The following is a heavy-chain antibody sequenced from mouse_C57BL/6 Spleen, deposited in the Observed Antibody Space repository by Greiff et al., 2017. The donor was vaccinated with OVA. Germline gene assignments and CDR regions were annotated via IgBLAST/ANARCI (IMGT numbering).Heavy chain of an antibody. CDR2: IYPSDSGT. CDR1: GYTFTNYW. D-gene: IGHD3-1*01. V-gene: IGHV1-61*01. Sequence: VQLQQPGAELVRPGSSVKLSCKASGYTFTNYWMDWVKQRPGQGLEWIGNIYPSDSGTPYNQKFKDKATLTVDKSSSTAYMQLSSLTSEDSAVYYSTKRGLPNFDYWGQGTTLTVSS. CDR3: TKRGLPNFDY. J-gene: IGHJ2*01.